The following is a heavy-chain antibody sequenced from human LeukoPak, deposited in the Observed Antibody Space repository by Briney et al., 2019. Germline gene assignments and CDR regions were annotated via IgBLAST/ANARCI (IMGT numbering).Heavy chain of an antibody. J-gene: IGHJ4*02. D-gene: IGHD4-17*01. Sequence: SETLSLTCTVSGGSISSHYWTWIRQPPGKGLEWIGYIYYSGSTNYNPSLKSRVTISVDTSKNQFSLKLSSVTAADTAVYYCARGLYGDVLDYWGQGTLVTVSS. CDR3: ARGLYGDVLDY. CDR2: IYYSGST. CDR1: GGSISSHY. V-gene: IGHV4-59*11.